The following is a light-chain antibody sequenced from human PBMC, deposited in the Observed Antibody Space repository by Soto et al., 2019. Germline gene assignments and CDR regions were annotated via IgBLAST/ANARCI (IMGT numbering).Light chain of an antibody. J-gene: IGKJ4*01. V-gene: IGKV3-11*01. CDR2: EVS. CDR1: QTVSSS. CDR3: QQHINWPLT. Sequence: EIVLTQSPATLSLSPGERATLSCRASQTVSSSLAWYQQKPGQAPRLLIYEVSNTATGIPARFSGSGSGADFTLTISSLEPGDCALYYCQQHINWPLTFGGGTKV.